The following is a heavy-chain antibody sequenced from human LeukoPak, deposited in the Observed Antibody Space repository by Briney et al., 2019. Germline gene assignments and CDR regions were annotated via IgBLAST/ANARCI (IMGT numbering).Heavy chain of an antibody. D-gene: IGHD3-10*01. CDR1: GGSISPYY. J-gene: IGHJ2*01. Sequence: SETLSLTCTVSGGSISPYYWNWIRQPPGKGLEWIGYIFYSGSTNYNPSLKSRVTISVDTSKNQFSLKLSSVTAADTAVYYCARPSGSGYWYFDVWGRGTLVTVSS. CDR2: IFYSGST. V-gene: IGHV4-59*08. CDR3: ARPSGSGYWYFDV.